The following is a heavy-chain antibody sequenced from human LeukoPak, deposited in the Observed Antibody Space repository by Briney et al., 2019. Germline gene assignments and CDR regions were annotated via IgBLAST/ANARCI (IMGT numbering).Heavy chain of an antibody. J-gene: IGHJ4*02. CDR2: IRSKAYGGTT. Sequence: GGSLRLSCTASGFTFGDYAMSWFRQAPGKGLEWVGFIRSKAYGGTTEYAASVKGRFTISRDDSKSIAYLQMNSLKTEDTAVYYCTRDPESIAAGGGRFDYWGQGTLVTVSS. D-gene: IGHD6-13*01. CDR3: TRDPESIAAGGGRFDY. V-gene: IGHV3-49*03. CDR1: GFTFGDYA.